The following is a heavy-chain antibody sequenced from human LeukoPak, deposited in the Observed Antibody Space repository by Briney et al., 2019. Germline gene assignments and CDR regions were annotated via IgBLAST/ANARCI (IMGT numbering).Heavy chain of an antibody. CDR3: AIHPTSMTRVTKGWFDP. J-gene: IGHJ5*02. CDR1: GASISRDC. CDR2: IYYSGST. V-gene: IGHV4-59*01. D-gene: IGHD4-17*01. Sequence: SETLSLTCTVSGASISRDCWSWIRQPPGKGLEWIGYIYYSGSTNYNPSLKSRVTISVDTSKNQFSLKLTSVTAADTAVYYCAIHPTSMTRVTKGWFDPWGQGTLVTVSS.